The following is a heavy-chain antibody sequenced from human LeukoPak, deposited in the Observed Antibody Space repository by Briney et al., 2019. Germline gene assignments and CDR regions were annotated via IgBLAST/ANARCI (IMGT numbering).Heavy chain of an antibody. CDR3: ARIADDSSGYYYYYYGMDV. D-gene: IGHD3-22*01. V-gene: IGHV1-46*01. Sequence: ASVKVSCKASGYTFTNYYMHWVRQAPGQGLEWMGLINPTGTGTNYAQKFRGRVTLTRDTSTTTVYMELSSLRSEDTAVYYCARIADDSSGYYYYYYGMDVWGQGTTVTVSS. J-gene: IGHJ6*02. CDR2: INPTGTGT. CDR1: GYTFTNYY.